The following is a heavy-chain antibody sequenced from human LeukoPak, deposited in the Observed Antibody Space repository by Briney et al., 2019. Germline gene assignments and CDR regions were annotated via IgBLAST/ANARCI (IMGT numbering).Heavy chain of an antibody. J-gene: IGHJ6*02. V-gene: IGHV3-30*18. Sequence: GGSLRLSCAASGFTFSSYGMHWVRQAPGKGLEWVAVISYDGSNKYYADSVKGRFTISRDNSKNTLYLQMNSLRAEDTAVYYCAKANRDLYYYYGMDVWGQGTTVTVSS. CDR1: GFTFSSYG. CDR3: AKANRDLYYYYGMDV. CDR2: ISYDGSNK. D-gene: IGHD2-21*02.